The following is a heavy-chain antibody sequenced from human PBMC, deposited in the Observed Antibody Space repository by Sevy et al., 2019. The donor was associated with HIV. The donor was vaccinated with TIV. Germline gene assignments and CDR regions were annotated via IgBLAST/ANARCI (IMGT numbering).Heavy chain of an antibody. CDR3: ARVSIPRGDCYPFDY. Sequence: SETLSLTCAVYGGSFSGYYWSWIRQPPGKGLEWIGEINHSGSTNYNPSLKSRVTISVDTSKNQFSLKLGSVTAADTAVYYCARVSIPRGDCYPFDYWGQGTLVTVSS. V-gene: IGHV4-34*01. CDR2: INHSGST. J-gene: IGHJ4*02. D-gene: IGHD2-21*02. CDR1: GGSFSGYY.